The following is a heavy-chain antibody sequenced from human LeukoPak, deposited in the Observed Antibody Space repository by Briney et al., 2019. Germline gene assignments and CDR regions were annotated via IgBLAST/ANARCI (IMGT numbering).Heavy chain of an antibody. CDR3: ARGRLEDFWSGYPYYYMDV. J-gene: IGHJ6*03. CDR2: IYYSGST. Sequence: TETLSLTCTVSGGSISSYYWSWIRQPPGKGLEWIGYIYYSGSTNYNPSLKSRVTISVDTSKNQFSLKLSSVTAADTAVYYCARGRLEDFWSGYPYYYMDVWGKGTTVTVSS. D-gene: IGHD3-3*01. CDR1: GGSISSYY. V-gene: IGHV4-59*01.